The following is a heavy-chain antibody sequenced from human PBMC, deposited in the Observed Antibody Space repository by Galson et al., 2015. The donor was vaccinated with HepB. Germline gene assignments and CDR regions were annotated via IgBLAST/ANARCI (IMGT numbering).Heavy chain of an antibody. J-gene: IGHJ4*02. CDR3: ARGNTMIVVDDY. CDR1: GYTFTSYD. Sequence: SVKVSCKASGYTFTSYDINWVRQATGQGLEWMGWMNPNSGNTGYAQKFQGRVTMTRNTSISTAYMELSSLRSEDTAVYYCARGNTMIVVDDYWGQGTLVTVSS. V-gene: IGHV1-8*01. D-gene: IGHD3-22*01. CDR2: MNPNSGNT.